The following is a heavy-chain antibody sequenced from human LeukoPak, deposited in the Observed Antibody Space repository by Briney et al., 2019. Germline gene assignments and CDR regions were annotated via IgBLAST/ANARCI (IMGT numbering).Heavy chain of an antibody. Sequence: GGSLRLSCAASGFTFSSYGMHWVRQAPGKGLEWVAFIRYDGSNKYYADSVKGRFTISRDNAKNSLYLQMDSLRADDTAVYYCARAYCSSITCFEWGQGTLVTVSS. CDR3: ARAYCSSITCFE. CDR2: IRYDGSNK. D-gene: IGHD2-2*01. J-gene: IGHJ4*02. V-gene: IGHV3-30*02. CDR1: GFTFSSYG.